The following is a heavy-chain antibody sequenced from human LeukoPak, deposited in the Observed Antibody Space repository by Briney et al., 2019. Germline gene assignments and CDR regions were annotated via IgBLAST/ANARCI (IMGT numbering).Heavy chain of an antibody. CDR1: GFTFSSYG. V-gene: IGHV3-23*01. CDR2: ISGSGGTT. CDR3: SKSLGYCSSTSCTGAADH. Sequence: GGSLRLSCAASGFTFSSYGMIWVRQAPGKGLEWVSSISGSGGTTSYADSVQGRFIISRDNSESTLDLQMSSLSAEDTAVYYCSKSLGYCSSTSCTGAADHWGRGTLVTVSS. D-gene: IGHD2-2*01. J-gene: IGHJ4*02.